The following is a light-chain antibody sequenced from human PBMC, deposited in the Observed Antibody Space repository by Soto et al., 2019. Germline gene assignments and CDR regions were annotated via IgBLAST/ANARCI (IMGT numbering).Light chain of an antibody. CDR3: QQYNSSPFT. V-gene: IGKV1-5*01. Sequence: DIPMTQSPSTLSASVGDRVTITCRASQSISSWLAWYQQKPGKAPKLLIYDASSMESGVPSRFSGSGSGTEFTLTISSLQPDDFPTYYCQQYNSSPFTFGPGTKVDIK. CDR2: DAS. J-gene: IGKJ3*01. CDR1: QSISSW.